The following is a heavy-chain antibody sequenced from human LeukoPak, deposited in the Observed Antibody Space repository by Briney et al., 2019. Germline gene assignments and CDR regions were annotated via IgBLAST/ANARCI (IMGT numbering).Heavy chain of an antibody. CDR3: ASRISSGNYFFDY. V-gene: IGHV3-11*01. CDR1: GFTFSDYY. CDR2: ISSSGSTI. J-gene: IGHJ4*02. D-gene: IGHD4-23*01. Sequence: GGSLRLSCAASGFTFSDYYMSWIRQAPGKGLEWASYISSSGSTIYYADSVKGRFTISRDNAKNSLYLQMNSLRAEDTAVYYCASRISSGNYFFDYWGQGTLVTVSS.